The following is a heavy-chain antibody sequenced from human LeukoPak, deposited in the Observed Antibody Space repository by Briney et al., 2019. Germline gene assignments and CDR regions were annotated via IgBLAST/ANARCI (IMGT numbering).Heavy chain of an antibody. D-gene: IGHD6-19*01. V-gene: IGHV3-21*01. CDR2: ISSSSSYI. CDR1: GFTFSSYS. CDR3: ASTSIAVAGTAGVSYYMDV. Sequence: GGSLRLSCAASGFTFSSYSMNWVRQAPGKGLEWVSSISSSSSYIYYADSVKGRFTISRDNAKNSLYLQMNSLRAEDTAVYYCASTSIAVAGTAGVSYYMDVWGKGTTVTVSS. J-gene: IGHJ6*03.